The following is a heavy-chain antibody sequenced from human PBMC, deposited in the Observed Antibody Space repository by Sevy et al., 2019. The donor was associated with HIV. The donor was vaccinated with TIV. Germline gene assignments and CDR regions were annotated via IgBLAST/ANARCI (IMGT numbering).Heavy chain of an antibody. Sequence: SQTLSVTCAISGDSVSSNSAAWNWITQSPSRGLEWLGRTYYRSKWYNDYAISVKSRITINPDTSKNQFSLQLNSVTPEDTAVYYCARVTDPYSSSPQGAFDIWGQGTMVTVSS. CDR3: ARVTDPYSSSPQGAFDI. J-gene: IGHJ3*02. D-gene: IGHD6-6*01. CDR2: TYYRSKWYN. CDR1: GDSVSSNSAA. V-gene: IGHV6-1*01.